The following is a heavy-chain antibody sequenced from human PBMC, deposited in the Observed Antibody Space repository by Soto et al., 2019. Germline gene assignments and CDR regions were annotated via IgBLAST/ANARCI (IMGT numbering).Heavy chain of an antibody. Sequence: EVQLLESGGGLVQPGESLTLSCAASGFTFSGSAMNWVRQAAGKRLEWVSAIGDNGLSTYYADSVRGRFTISRDNSKNMLYLHMNSLRADDMALYYCATYRQTNMTNEFWGQGALVTVST. V-gene: IGHV3-23*01. CDR2: IGDNGLST. CDR3: ATYRQTNMTNEF. CDR1: GFTFSGSA. D-gene: IGHD2-8*01. J-gene: IGHJ4*02.